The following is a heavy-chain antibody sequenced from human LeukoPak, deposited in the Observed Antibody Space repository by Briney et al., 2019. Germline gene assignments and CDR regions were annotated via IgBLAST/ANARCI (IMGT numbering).Heavy chain of an antibody. J-gene: IGHJ4*02. V-gene: IGHV4-4*02. CDR1: GGSISSSNW. CDR3: AGNYYGSGSYYSEDRY. D-gene: IGHD3-10*01. Sequence: SGTLSLTCAVSGGSISSSNWWNWVRQPPGKGLEWIGEIYHSGSTNYNPSLKSRVTISVDKSKNQFSLKLSSVTAADTAVYYCAGNYYGSGSYYSEDRYWGQGTLVTVSS. CDR2: IYHSGST.